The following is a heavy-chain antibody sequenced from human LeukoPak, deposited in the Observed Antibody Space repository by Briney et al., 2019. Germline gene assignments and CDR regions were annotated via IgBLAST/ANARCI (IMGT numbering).Heavy chain of an antibody. CDR1: GYTFTSYG. V-gene: IGHV1-18*01. CDR2: ISAYNGNT. D-gene: IGHD4-11*01. J-gene: IGHJ6*02. Sequence: ASVKVSCMASGYTFTSYGISWVRQAPGQGLEWMGWISAYNGNTNYAQKLQGRVTMTTDTSTSTAYMELRSLRSDDTAVYYCARNSNYPTSYYYYGMDVWGQGTTVTVSS. CDR3: ARNSNYPTSYYYYGMDV.